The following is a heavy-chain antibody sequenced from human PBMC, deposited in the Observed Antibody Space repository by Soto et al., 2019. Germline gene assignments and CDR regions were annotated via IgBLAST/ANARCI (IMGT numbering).Heavy chain of an antibody. CDR2: ISGSGGST. CDR3: AKEGPGPIDYYDSSGYYFDY. Sequence: GGSLRLSCAASGFTFSSYAMSWVRQAPGKGLEWVSAISGSGGSTYYADSVKGRFTISRDNSKNTLYLQMNSLRAEDTAVYYCAKEGPGPIDYYDSSGYYFDYWGQGTLVTVSS. CDR1: GFTFSSYA. J-gene: IGHJ4*02. D-gene: IGHD3-22*01. V-gene: IGHV3-23*01.